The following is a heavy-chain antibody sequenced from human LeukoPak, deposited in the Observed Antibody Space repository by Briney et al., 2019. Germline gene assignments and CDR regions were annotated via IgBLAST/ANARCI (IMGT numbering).Heavy chain of an antibody. J-gene: IGHJ4*02. CDR2: IGSSGSPT. D-gene: IGHD3-22*01. V-gene: IGHV3-48*01. Sequence: QPGGSLRLSCAASGFAFSSYNMNWVRQAPGKGLEWISYIGSSGSPTHYADSVGGRFTISRDNSKNTLYVQVNSLGTEDTAAYYCAKGSYYDSSGSFYFDYWGQGTLVTVSS. CDR1: GFAFSSYN. CDR3: AKGSYYDSSGSFYFDY.